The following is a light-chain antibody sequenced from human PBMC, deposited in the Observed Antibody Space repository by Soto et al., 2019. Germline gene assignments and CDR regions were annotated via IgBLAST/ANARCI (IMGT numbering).Light chain of an antibody. CDR1: QSVRNF. CDR2: GAS. V-gene: IGKV1-39*01. CDR3: QQSYRSPT. J-gene: IGKJ5*01. Sequence: DIQMTQSPSSLSTSVGDRVTITCRASQSVRNFLNWYQQKPGKAPELLIYGASVLKRGVPSRFTGSGSGTDFTITISSLQPEDFATYYCQQSYRSPTFGQGTRL.